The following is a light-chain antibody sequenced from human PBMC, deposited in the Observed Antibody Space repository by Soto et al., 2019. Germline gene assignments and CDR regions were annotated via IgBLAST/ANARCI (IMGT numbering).Light chain of an antibody. CDR3: QQYGSSGT. CDR1: QSVSNNY. Sequence: EIVLTQSPGTLYLSPGERATLSCRASQSVSNNYLAWYQQKPGQAPRLLIYGASNRATGIPDRFSGSGSGTYCTLTISRLEPEDFAVYYCQQYGSSGTFGQGTKVEIK. J-gene: IGKJ1*01. V-gene: IGKV3-20*01. CDR2: GAS.